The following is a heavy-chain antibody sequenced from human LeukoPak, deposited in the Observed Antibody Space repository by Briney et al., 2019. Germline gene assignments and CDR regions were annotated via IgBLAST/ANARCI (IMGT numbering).Heavy chain of an antibody. V-gene: IGHV1-69*13. CDR3: AAGGRPHYCSGGSCYSPFDY. D-gene: IGHD2-15*01. CDR2: IIPIFGTA. J-gene: IGHJ4*02. Sequence: GASVKVSCKAPGGTFSSYAISWVRQAPGQGLEWMGGIIPIFGTANYAQKFQGRVTITADESTSTAYMELSSLRSEDTAVYYCAAGGRPHYCSGGSCYSPFDYWGQGTLVTVSS. CDR1: GGTFSSYA.